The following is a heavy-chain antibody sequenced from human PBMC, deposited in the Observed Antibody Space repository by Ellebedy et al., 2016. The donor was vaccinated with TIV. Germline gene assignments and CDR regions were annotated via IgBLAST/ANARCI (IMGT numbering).Heavy chain of an antibody. CDR1: GGSFSGYY. CDR3: ARDRPPRGYCSSTSCYTGFDY. V-gene: IGHV4-34*01. CDR2: INHSGST. D-gene: IGHD2-2*02. Sequence: SETLSLTXAVYGGSFSGYYWSWIRQPPGKGLEWIGEINHSGSTNYNPSLKSRVTISVDTSKNQFSLKLSSVTAADTAVYYCARDRPPRGYCSSTSCYTGFDYWGQGTLVTVSS. J-gene: IGHJ4*02.